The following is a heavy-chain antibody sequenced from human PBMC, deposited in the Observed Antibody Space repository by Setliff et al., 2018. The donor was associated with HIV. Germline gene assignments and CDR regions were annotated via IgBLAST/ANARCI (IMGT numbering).Heavy chain of an antibody. CDR2: IIPIFGTT. J-gene: IGHJ4*02. Sequence: SVKVSCKASGGTFSSYAISWVRQAPGQGLEWMGGIIPIFGTTKYAQKFQGRVTITTDESTSTAYMELSRLRSDDTAVYYCARDYYDSSGYIFFPGLPDYWGQGTLVTVSS. V-gene: IGHV1-69*05. CDR1: GGTFSSYA. D-gene: IGHD3-22*01. CDR3: ARDYYDSSGYIFFPGLPDY.